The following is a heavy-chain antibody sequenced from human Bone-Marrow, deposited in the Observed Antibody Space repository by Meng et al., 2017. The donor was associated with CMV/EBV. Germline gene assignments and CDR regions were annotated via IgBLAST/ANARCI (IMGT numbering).Heavy chain of an antibody. J-gene: IGHJ3*02. Sequence: ASVKVSCKASGYTFTGYYMHWVRQAPGQGLEWMGWINPNSGGTNYAQKFQGRVTMTRDTSISTAYMELSRLRSVDTAVYYCAREYYDSYGGAFDIWGQGTMVTVSS. CDR2: INPNSGGT. D-gene: IGHD3-16*01. CDR3: AREYYDSYGGAFDI. CDR1: GYTFTGYY. V-gene: IGHV1-2*02.